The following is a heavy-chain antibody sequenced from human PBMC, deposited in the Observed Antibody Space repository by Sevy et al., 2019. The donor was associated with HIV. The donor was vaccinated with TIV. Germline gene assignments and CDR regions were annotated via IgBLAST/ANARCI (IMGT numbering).Heavy chain of an antibody. CDR2: IDHSGRS. J-gene: IGHJ4*02. V-gene: IGHV4-34*01. CDR3: ARGPKPLRSDYGDYRGVGYYFDS. D-gene: IGHD4-17*01. CDR1: GESFSNYY. Sequence: SETLSLTCAVYGESFSNYYWSLIRLSPGKGLESIGEIDHSGRSDYNPSLKSRVTMSVDTSKNQFSLKLTSVTAADTAVYYCARGPKPLRSDYGDYRGVGYYFDSWGQGTLVTVSS.